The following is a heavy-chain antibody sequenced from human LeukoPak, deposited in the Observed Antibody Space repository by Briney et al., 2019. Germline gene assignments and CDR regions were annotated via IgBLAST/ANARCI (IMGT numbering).Heavy chain of an antibody. Sequence: ASVEVSCKASGGTFSSYTISWVRQAPGQGLEWMGRIIPILGIANYAQKFQGRVTITADKSTSTAYMELSSLRSEDTAVYYCARDLGSYYGMDVWGQGTTVTVSS. CDR3: ARDLGSYYGMDV. D-gene: IGHD6-25*01. J-gene: IGHJ6*02. CDR2: IIPILGIA. CDR1: GGTFSSYT. V-gene: IGHV1-69*04.